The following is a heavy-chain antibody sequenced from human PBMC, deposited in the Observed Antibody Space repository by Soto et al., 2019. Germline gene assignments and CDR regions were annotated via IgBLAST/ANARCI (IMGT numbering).Heavy chain of an antibody. D-gene: IGHD2-8*02. Sequence: PGGSLRLSCAASGLTFSDYYMSWIRQAPGKGLEWISYIGYSGSTTYYADSVKGRFTISTDNAKNSLFLQMNSLRAEDTAIYYCARGTGPAPEVAFDIWGQGTMVTVSS. V-gene: IGHV3-11*01. CDR3: ARGTGPAPEVAFDI. J-gene: IGHJ3*02. CDR2: IGYSGSTT. CDR1: GLTFSDYY.